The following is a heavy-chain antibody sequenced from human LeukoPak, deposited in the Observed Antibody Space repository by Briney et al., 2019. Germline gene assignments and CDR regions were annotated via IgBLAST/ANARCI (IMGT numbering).Heavy chain of an antibody. V-gene: IGHV3-48*03. D-gene: IGHD1-26*01. Sequence: PGGSLRLSCAASGFTFRNYEMNWVRQAPRKGLEWVSYISSSGSTIYYADSVKGRFTISRDNAKNSLYLQMNSLRAEDTDVYYCARDVGIPPRYFDSWGQGTLVTVSS. J-gene: IGHJ4*02. CDR2: ISSSGSTI. CDR3: ARDVGIPPRYFDS. CDR1: GFTFRNYE.